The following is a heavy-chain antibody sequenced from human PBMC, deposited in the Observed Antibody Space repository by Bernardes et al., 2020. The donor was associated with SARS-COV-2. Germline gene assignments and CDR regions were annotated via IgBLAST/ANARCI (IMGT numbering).Heavy chain of an antibody. CDR3: VRTVYGSPKYQLYFDH. CDR1: GLTVSSNY. Sequence: GGSLRLSCAGSGLTVSSNYISWVRQAPGKGPEWLSIIYSGGNTYYTDSVKGRFIISRDNSKNIVYLRMNSLTTEDTATYFCVRTVYGSPKYQLYFDHWGQGTLVTVSS. D-gene: IGHD3-10*01. V-gene: IGHV3-53*05. J-gene: IGHJ4*02. CDR2: IYSGGNT.